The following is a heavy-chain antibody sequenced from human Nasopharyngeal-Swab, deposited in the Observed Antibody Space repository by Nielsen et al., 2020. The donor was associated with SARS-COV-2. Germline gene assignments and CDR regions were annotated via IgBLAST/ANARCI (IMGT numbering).Heavy chain of an antibody. J-gene: IGHJ4*02. V-gene: IGHV3-73*01. CDR2: IGDKAHNYAT. CDR1: GFVFSGSA. D-gene: IGHD4/OR15-4a*01. Sequence: SLKISCAASGFVFSGSAIHWVRQASGKGLEWVGRIGDKAHNYATTYAASVKGRFTISRDDSKNTAFLQMDSLNTEDTALYYCTTDYYFDYWGQGTLVTVSS. CDR3: TTDYYFDY.